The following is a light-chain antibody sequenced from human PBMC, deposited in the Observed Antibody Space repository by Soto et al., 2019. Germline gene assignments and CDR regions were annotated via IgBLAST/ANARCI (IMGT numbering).Light chain of an antibody. CDR3: QQYYSTPRT. Sequence: DIVMTQSPDSLAVSLGERATINCKSSQSVLYSSDNKNYLAWYQQKPGQPPKLLIHWASIRESGVPDRFSGSGSGADFTLTISSLQAEDVAVYYCQQYYSTPRTFGQGTKLELK. V-gene: IGKV4-1*01. CDR2: WAS. J-gene: IGKJ2*01. CDR1: QSVLYSSDNKNY.